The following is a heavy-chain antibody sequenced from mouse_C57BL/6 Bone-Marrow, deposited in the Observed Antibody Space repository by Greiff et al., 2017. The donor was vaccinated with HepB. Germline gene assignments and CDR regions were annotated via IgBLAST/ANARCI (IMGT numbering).Heavy chain of an antibody. CDR1: GFTFSSYG. V-gene: IGHV5-6*01. CDR2: ISSGGSYT. J-gene: IGHJ3*01. CDR3: ARRFYDY. Sequence: EVQRVESGGDLVKPGGSLKLSCAASGFTFSSYGMSWVRQTPDKRLEWVATISSGGSYTYYPDSVKGRFTISRDNAKNTLYLQMSSLKSEDTAMYYGARRFYDYWGQGTLVTVSA. D-gene: IGHD2-3*01.